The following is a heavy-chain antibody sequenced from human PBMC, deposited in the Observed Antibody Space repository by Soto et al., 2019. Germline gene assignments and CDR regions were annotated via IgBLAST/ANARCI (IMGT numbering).Heavy chain of an antibody. CDR1: GASIKNGDGDY. CDR2: IYQSGST. V-gene: IGHV4-31*03. Sequence: QVQLQESGPGLVKPSQTLSLTCTVSGASIKNGDGDYWSWLRQRPGKGLEGIGFIYQSGSTDYNLSLRDRVTMSVDTSMNQLSVKLTSVTPADTAVYYCASDFSCDGDCNVYFGHWGQGTLVTVSS. CDR3: ASDFSCDGDCNVYFGH. J-gene: IGHJ4*02. D-gene: IGHD2-21*02.